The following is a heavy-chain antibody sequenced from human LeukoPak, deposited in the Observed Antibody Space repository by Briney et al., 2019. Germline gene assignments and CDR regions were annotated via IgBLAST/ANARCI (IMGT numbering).Heavy chain of an antibody. CDR3: ARGLAYSSGSSAFDY. CDR2: MNPNSGNT. D-gene: IGHD6-19*01. J-gene: IGHJ4*02. V-gene: IGHV1-8*01. CDR1: GYTFTSYD. Sequence: ASVKVSCTASGYTFTSYDINWVRQATGQGLEWRGWMNPNSGNTGYAQKFQGRVTMTRNTSISTAYMELSSLRSEDTAVYYCARGLAYSSGSSAFDYWGQGTLVTVSS.